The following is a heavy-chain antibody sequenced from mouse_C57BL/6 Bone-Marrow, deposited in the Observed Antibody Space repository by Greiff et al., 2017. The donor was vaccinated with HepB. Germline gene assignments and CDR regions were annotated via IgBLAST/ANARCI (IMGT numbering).Heavy chain of an antibody. J-gene: IGHJ2*01. CDR1: GFTFSSYG. V-gene: IGHV5-6*01. D-gene: IGHD1-1*01. CDR3: ARQGNYYGNDY. CDR2: ISSGGSYT. Sequence: EVNVVESGGDLVKPGGSLKLSCAASGFTFSSYGMSWVRQTPDKRLEWVATISSGGSYTYYPDSVKGRFTISRDNAKNTLYLQMSSLKSEDTAMYYCARQGNYYGNDYWGQGTTLTVSS.